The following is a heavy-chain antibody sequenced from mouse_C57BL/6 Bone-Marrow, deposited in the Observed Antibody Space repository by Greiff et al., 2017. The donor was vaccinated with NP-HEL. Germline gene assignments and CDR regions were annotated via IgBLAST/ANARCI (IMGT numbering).Heavy chain of an antibody. Sequence: EVKLMESGGGLVQPGGSLKLSCAASGFTFSDYYMYWVRQTPEKRLEWVAYISNGGGSTYYPDTVKGRFTISRDNAKNTLYLQMSRLKSEDTAMDYCARQGFISYFDYWGQGTTLTVSS. CDR3: ARQGFISYFDY. D-gene: IGHD1-1*01. CDR2: ISNGGGST. J-gene: IGHJ2*01. CDR1: GFTFSDYY. V-gene: IGHV5-12*01.